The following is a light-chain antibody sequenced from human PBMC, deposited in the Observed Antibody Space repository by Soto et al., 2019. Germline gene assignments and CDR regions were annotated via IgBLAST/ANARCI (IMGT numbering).Light chain of an antibody. CDR3: AVWDASLSACV. J-gene: IGLJ3*02. CDR1: SSNIGRNY. V-gene: IGLV1-47*01. Sequence: QSVLTQPPSATGTPGQRVTISCSGTSSNIGRNYVYWYQQLPGTAPKLVIHRSNQRPSGVPDRFSGSKSGTSASLAISGLRSEDVADYYCAVWDASLSACVFGGGTKLTVL. CDR2: RSN.